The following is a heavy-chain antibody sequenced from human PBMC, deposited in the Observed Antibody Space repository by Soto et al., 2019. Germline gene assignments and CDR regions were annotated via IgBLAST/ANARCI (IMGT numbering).Heavy chain of an antibody. V-gene: IGHV3-7*01. CDR3: ARAAV. CDR1: GFTFTSDW. Sequence: GGSLGLSCAASGFTFTSDWMSWVRQAPGKGLEWVANMKQDGSEKDYVDSVKGRFTISGDNAKNSLYLHMTSLRVEDTAVYYCARAAVWGPGTLVTVSS. CDR2: MKQDGSEK. J-gene: IGHJ4*02.